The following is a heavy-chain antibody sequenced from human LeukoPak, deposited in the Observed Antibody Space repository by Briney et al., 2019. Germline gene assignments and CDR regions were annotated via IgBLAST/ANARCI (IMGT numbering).Heavy chain of an antibody. CDR2: ISGSGGST. D-gene: IGHD1-14*01. CDR1: GFTFSSYA. CDR3: AKAAGSSATEPPKYYFDY. J-gene: IGHJ4*02. Sequence: PGGSLRLSCAASGFTFSSYAMSWVRQAPGKGREWVSAISGSGGSTYYADSVKGRFTISRDNSKNTLYLQMNSLRAEDTAVYYCAKAAGSSATEPPKYYFDYWGQGTLVTVSS. V-gene: IGHV3-23*01.